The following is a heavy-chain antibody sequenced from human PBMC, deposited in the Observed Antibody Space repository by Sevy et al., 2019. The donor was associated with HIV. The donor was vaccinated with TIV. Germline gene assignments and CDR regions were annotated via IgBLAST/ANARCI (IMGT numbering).Heavy chain of an antibody. CDR2: IYSGGST. Sequence: GESLKISCAASGFTVSGNYMSWVRQAPGKGLECVSVIYSGGSTYYADSVKGRFTISRDTSKTTLYLQMNSLRFEDTAGYYCASTSCSGGSCYSLIDAWGQGTLVTVSS. D-gene: IGHD2-15*01. J-gene: IGHJ4*02. V-gene: IGHV3-66*02. CDR3: ASTSCSGGSCYSLIDA. CDR1: GFTVSGNY.